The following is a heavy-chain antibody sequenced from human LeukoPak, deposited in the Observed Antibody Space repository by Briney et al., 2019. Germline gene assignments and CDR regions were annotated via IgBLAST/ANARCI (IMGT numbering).Heavy chain of an antibody. CDR3: ARVRCISTSCPIDY. V-gene: IGHV4-59*01. CDR1: GGSINSYY. Sequence: PSETLSLTCTVSGGSINSYYWSWIRQPPGKGLEWIGSIYYSGSTKYNPSLKSRVTISVDTSKNQFSLKLSSVTAADTAVYYCARVRCISTSCPIDYWGQGTLVTVSS. J-gene: IGHJ4*02. D-gene: IGHD2-2*01. CDR2: IYYSGST.